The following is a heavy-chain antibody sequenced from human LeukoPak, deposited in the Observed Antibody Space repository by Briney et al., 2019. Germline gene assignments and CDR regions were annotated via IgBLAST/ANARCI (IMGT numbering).Heavy chain of an antibody. V-gene: IGHV4-39*07. CDR2: IYYTGST. CDR1: NDSISSSPYY. CDR3: AKAEWLPNWFDP. J-gene: IGHJ5*02. D-gene: IGHD3-3*01. Sequence: MPSETLSLTCTVSNDSISSSPYYWGWIRQPPGKGLEWIGSIYYTGSTYYNPSLKSRLTISLDTSRNQFSLRLNSVTAADTAVYYCAKAEWLPNWFDPWGQGTLVTVSS.